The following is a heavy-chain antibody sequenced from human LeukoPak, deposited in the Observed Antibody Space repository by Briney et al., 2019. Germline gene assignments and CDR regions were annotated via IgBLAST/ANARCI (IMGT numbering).Heavy chain of an antibody. J-gene: IGHJ4*02. Sequence: GASVKVSCKASGYTFSSNCISWVRQAPRQGLEYMGWISAHNGNTNYSQELQGRVTMTTDTSTTTAYMELTSLRSDDTAIYYCATGIAAAQYYFDYWGQGTLVTVSS. CDR1: GYTFSSNC. CDR3: ATGIAAAQYYFDY. D-gene: IGHD6-13*01. V-gene: IGHV1-18*01. CDR2: ISAHNGNT.